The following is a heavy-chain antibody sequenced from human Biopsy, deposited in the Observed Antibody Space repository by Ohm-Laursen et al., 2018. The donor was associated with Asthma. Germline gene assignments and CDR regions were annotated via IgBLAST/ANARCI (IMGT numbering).Heavy chain of an antibody. V-gene: IGHV1-69*01. Sequence: SSVKVSCKSLGGTFNTYVIGWARQAPGQGLEWMGGSNSVFGTTTYPQKFQDRVTITADDSTSTVYMELSSLRSEDPAVYYCARKAGSCISRTCYSLDFWGQGTLVTVSS. J-gene: IGHJ4*02. CDR3: ARKAGSCISRTCYSLDF. CDR2: SNSVFGTT. CDR1: GGTFNTYV. D-gene: IGHD2-2*01.